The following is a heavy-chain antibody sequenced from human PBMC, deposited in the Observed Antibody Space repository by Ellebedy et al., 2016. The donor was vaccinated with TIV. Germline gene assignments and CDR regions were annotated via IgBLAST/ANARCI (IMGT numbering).Heavy chain of an antibody. Sequence: GESLKISCAASGFTFSSYWMSWVRQAPGKGLEWVAKIKPDGSDKWYVDSVKGRLTISRDSAKNSLYLQMNSLRAEDTAVYYCARVMEGVATFDYWGQGTLVTVSS. D-gene: IGHD2-15*01. CDR1: GFTFSSYW. J-gene: IGHJ4*02. CDR3: ARVMEGVATFDY. V-gene: IGHV3-7*01. CDR2: IKPDGSDK.